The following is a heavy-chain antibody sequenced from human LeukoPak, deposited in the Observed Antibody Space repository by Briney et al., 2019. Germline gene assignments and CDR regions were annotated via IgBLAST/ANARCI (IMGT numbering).Heavy chain of an antibody. CDR3: ARERTSYYFDY. V-gene: IGHV3-66*01. CDR1: GFTVSSNY. D-gene: IGHD6-6*01. J-gene: IGHJ4*02. CDR2: IYSGGST. Sequence: PGGSLRLSCAASGFTVSSNYMSWVRQAPGKGLEWVSLIYSGGSTYYADSVKGRFTISRDNSKNTLYLQMSSLRAEDTAVYYCARERTSYYFDYWGQGTLVTVSS.